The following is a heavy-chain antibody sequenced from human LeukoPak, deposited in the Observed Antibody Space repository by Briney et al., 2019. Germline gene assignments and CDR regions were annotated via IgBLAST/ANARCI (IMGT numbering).Heavy chain of an antibody. J-gene: IGHJ3*02. CDR1: GFSLSTSGVG. V-gene: IGHV2-5*02. CDR2: IYWDDDK. CDR3: ALTRYSSSWALAFDI. Sequence: SGPTLVKPTQTLTLTCTFSGFSLSTSGVGVGWIRQPPGKALEWLAIIYWDDDKRYSPSLKSRLTITKDTSKNQVVLTMTNMDPVDTATYYCALTRYSSSWALAFDIWGQGTMVTVSS. D-gene: IGHD6-13*01.